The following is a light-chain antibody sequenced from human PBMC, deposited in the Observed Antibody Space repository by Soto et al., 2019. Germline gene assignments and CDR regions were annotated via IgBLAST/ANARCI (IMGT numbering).Light chain of an antibody. CDR1: QGISTY. CDR2: AAS. Sequence: IQLTQSPSSLSASVGYRVTITGRASQGISTYLAWYQQKPGKAPKLLIYAASTLQSGVPSRFSGSGSGTDFTLTISSLQPDDFATYYCQQYNSYPLTFGGGTKVDIK. J-gene: IGKJ4*01. V-gene: IGKV1-9*01. CDR3: QQYNSYPLT.